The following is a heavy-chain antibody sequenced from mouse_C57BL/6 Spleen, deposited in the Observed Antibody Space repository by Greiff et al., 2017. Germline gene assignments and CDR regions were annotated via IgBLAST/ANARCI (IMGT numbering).Heavy chain of an antibody. D-gene: IGHD1-1*01. CDR2: IYPGGGYT. Sequence: VKLQESGAELVRPGTSVKMSCKASGYTFTNYWIGWAKQRPGHGLEWIGDIYPGGGYTNYNEKFKGKATLTADKSSSTAYMQFSSLTSEDSAIYYCARFHYGSSWYFDVWGTGTTVTVSS. CDR1: GYTFTNYW. J-gene: IGHJ1*03. CDR3: ARFHYGSSWYFDV. V-gene: IGHV1-63*01.